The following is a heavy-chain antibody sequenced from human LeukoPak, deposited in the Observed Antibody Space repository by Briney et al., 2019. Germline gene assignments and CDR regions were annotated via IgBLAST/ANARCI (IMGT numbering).Heavy chain of an antibody. V-gene: IGHV3-74*01. Sequence: PGGSLRLSCAASGFTFSSYSMNWVRQVPGKGLMWVSRIESNGLTLYADSVRDRFTISRDNGKSTIYLQMNSLRVDDTAIYYCAKAATYFYGSVTYDWFESWGQGTLVTVSS. CDR1: GFTFSSYS. CDR3: AKAATYFYGSVTYDWFES. D-gene: IGHD3-10*01. CDR2: IESNGLT. J-gene: IGHJ5*01.